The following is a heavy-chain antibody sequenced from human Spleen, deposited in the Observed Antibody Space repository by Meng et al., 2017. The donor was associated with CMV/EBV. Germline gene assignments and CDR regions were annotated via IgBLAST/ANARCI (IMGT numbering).Heavy chain of an antibody. D-gene: IGHD5-24*01. J-gene: IGHJ4*02. CDR3: ASLRDGYTLDY. V-gene: IGHV3-11*06. CDR2: ISSGTSYI. Sequence: GGSLRLSCAASGFTFSDYYMSWIRQAPGKGPEWVSSISSGTSYIYYADSVRGRFTISRDNAKNSLYLQMNSLRAEDTAVYYCASLRDGYTLDYWGQGTLVTVSS. CDR1: GFTFSDYY.